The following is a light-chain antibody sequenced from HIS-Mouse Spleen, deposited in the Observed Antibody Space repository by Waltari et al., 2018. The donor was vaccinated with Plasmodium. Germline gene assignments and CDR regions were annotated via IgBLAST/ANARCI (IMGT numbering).Light chain of an antibody. J-gene: IGLJ3*02. CDR2: EDS. V-gene: IGLV3-10*01. CDR3: YSTDSSGNHRV. CDR1: ALPKKY. Sequence: SYELTQPPSVSVSPGQTARITCSGDALPKKYAYWYQQKSGQAPVLVIYEDSKRPSRIPERFSGSSSGTMATLTISGAQVEEEADYYCYSTDSSGNHRVFGGGTKLTVL.